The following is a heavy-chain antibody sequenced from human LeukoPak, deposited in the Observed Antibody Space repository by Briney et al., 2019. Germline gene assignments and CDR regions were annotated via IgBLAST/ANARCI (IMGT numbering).Heavy chain of an antibody. CDR3: AVVVVVAAKGAFDI. CDR1: GYTFTSYG. J-gene: IGHJ3*02. Sequence: ASVKVSCKASGYTFTSYGISWVRQAPGQGLEWMGWISAYNGNTNYAQKLQGRVTMTTDTSTNTAYMELRSLRSDDTAVYYCAVVVVVAAKGAFDIWGQGTMVTVSS. CDR2: ISAYNGNT. D-gene: IGHD2-15*01. V-gene: IGHV1-18*01.